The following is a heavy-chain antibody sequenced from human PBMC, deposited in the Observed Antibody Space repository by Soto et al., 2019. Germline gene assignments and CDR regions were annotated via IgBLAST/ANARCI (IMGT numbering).Heavy chain of an antibody. CDR1: GGSFSGYY. CDR3: ARGHTVTNPSSFFDY. V-gene: IGHV4-34*01. J-gene: IGHJ4*02. CDR2: INHSGRT. Sequence: PSETLSLTCAVYGGSFSGYYWSWIRQPPGKGLEWSGEINHSGRTNYNPSLKSPPTTSVATSKNQFSLKLSSVTAADTAVYSCARGHTVTNPSSFFDYWGQGTLGTGS. D-gene: IGHD4-17*01.